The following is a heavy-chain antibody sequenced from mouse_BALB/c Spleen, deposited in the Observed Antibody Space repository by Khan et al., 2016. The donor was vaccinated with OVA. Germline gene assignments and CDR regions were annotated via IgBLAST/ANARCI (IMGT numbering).Heavy chain of an antibody. D-gene: IGHD2-10*01. V-gene: IGHV2-6-1*01. Sequence: VQLQESGPGLVAPSQSLSITCTISGFSLTNYGVHWVRQPPGKGLEWLVVIWSDGSTTYNSALKSRLSISEDNSKSQVFLKMNSLQTDDTAMYXCARQPYYHYYIMDYWGQGTSVTVSS. J-gene: IGHJ4*01. CDR2: IWSDGST. CDR3: ARQPYYHYYIMDY. CDR1: GFSLTNYG.